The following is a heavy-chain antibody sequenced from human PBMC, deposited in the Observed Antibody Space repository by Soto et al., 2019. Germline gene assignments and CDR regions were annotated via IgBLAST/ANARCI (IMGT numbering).Heavy chain of an antibody. Sequence: ASVKVSCKASGYTFTSYDINWVLQATGQGLEWMGWMNPNSGNTGYAQKFQGRVTMTRNTSISTAYMELSSLRSEDTAVYYCARGRGNFWSGVYDYWGQGTLVTVSS. CDR1: GYTFTSYD. V-gene: IGHV1-8*01. CDR2: MNPNSGNT. CDR3: ARGRGNFWSGVYDY. D-gene: IGHD3-3*01. J-gene: IGHJ4*02.